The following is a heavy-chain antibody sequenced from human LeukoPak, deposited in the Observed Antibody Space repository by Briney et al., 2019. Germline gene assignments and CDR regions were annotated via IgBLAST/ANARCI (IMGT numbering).Heavy chain of an antibody. Sequence: GGSLRVSCAASGFTFSNSWMYWVRQAPGKGLEWVANIKEDGSEKYYLDSVKGRFTISRDNAKNSLFLQMNNLRADDTATYYCSRSLDYWGQGIQVTVSS. J-gene: IGHJ4*02. CDR1: GFTFSNSW. CDR2: IKEDGSEK. CDR3: SRSLDY. V-gene: IGHV3-7*01.